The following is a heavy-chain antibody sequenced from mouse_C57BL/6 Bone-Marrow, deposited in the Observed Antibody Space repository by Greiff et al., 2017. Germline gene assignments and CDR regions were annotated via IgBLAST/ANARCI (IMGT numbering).Heavy chain of an antibody. J-gene: IGHJ3*01. V-gene: IGHV1-20*01. D-gene: IGHD1-1*01. CDR1: GYSFTGYF. CDR3: ARPYYYGIFAY. Sequence: EVQLQESGPELVKPGDSVKISCKASGYSFTGYFMNWVMQSHGKSLEWIGRINPYNGDTFYNQKFKGKATLTVDKSSSPAHMELRSLTSEDAAVYYCARPYYYGIFAYWGQGTLFTVSA. CDR2: INPYNGDT.